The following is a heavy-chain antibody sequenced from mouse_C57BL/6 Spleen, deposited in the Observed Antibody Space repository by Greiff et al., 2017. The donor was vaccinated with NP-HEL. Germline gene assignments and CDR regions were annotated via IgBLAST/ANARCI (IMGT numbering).Heavy chain of an antibody. CDR3: ARGYGSSHYFDY. CDR2: ISDGGSYT. D-gene: IGHD1-1*01. J-gene: IGHJ2*01. Sequence: EVQLQESGGGLVKPGGSLKLSCAASGFTFSSYAMSWVRQTPEKRLEWVATISDGGSYTYYPDNVKGRFTISRDNAKNNLYLQMSHLKSEDTAMYYCARGYGSSHYFDYWGQGTTLTVSS. V-gene: IGHV5-4*01. CDR1: GFTFSSYA.